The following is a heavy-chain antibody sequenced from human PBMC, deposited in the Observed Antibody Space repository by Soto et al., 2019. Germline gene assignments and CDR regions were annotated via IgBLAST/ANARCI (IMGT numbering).Heavy chain of an antibody. D-gene: IGHD6-13*01. Sequence: ASVKVSCKASGYTFASYYMHWVRQAPGQGLEWMGIINPSGGSTSYAQKFQGRVTMTRDTSTSTVYMELSSLRSEDTAVYYCARKGWGIAAAGRPYWYFDLWGRGTLVTAPQ. CDR1: GYTFASYY. V-gene: IGHV1-46*03. J-gene: IGHJ2*01. CDR3: ARKGWGIAAAGRPYWYFDL. CDR2: INPSGGST.